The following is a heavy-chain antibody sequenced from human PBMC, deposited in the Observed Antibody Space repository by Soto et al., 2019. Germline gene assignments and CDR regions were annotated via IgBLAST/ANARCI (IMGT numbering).Heavy chain of an antibody. D-gene: IGHD2-15*01. V-gene: IGHV3-15*01. CDR1: GFTFSNAW. CDR3: TTDLIVVVVAATAAFDI. J-gene: IGHJ3*02. CDR2: IQSKTDGGTT. Sequence: GGSLRLSCTASGFTFSNAWMSWVRQAPGKGLEWVGRIQSKTDGGTTDYAAPVKGRFTISRDDSKNTLYLQMNSLKTEDTAVYYCTTDLIVVVVAATAAFDIWGQGTMVTVSS.